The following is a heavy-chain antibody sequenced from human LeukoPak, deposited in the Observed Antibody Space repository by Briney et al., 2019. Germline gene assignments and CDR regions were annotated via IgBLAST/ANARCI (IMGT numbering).Heavy chain of an antibody. D-gene: IGHD3-10*01. J-gene: IGHJ4*02. V-gene: IGHV4-39*01. Sequence: PSQTLSLTCSVSGASISRSVYYWGWIRQPPGKGLEWFSSIYYSGNTYYNPSLKSRVTISVDTSKNQFSLKLSSVTAADTAVYYCARQGCGFTLIRGVVDWGQGTLVTVSS. CDR3: ARQGCGFTLIRGVVD. CDR2: IYYSGNT. CDR1: GASISRSVYY.